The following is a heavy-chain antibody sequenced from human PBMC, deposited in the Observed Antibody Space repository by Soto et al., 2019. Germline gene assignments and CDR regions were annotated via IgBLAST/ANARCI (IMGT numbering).Heavy chain of an antibody. CDR2: ISAYNGNT. CDR1: GYTFTSYG. V-gene: IGHV1-18*01. CDR3: ARDGVLWFGEERGAFDI. Sequence: ASVKVSCKASGYTFTSYGISWVRQAPGQGLERMGWISAYNGNTNYAQKLQGRVTMTTDTSTSTAYMELRSLRSDDTAVYYCARDGVLWFGEERGAFDIWGQGTMVTVSS. D-gene: IGHD3-10*01. J-gene: IGHJ3*02.